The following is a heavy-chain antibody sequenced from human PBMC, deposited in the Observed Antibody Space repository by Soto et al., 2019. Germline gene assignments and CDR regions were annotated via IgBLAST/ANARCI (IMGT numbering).Heavy chain of an antibody. CDR2: IYPGDSDT. CDR1: GYSFTSYW. V-gene: IGHV5-51*01. D-gene: IGHD2-15*01. CDR3: ARPYCSGGSCYRLGMDF. J-gene: IGHJ6*02. Sequence: GESLKISCKGSGYSFTSYWIGWVRQMPGKGLEWMGIIYPGDSDTRYSPSFQGQVTISADKSISTAYLQWSSLKAADTAMYYCARPYCSGGSCYRLGMDFWGQGTTVTVSS.